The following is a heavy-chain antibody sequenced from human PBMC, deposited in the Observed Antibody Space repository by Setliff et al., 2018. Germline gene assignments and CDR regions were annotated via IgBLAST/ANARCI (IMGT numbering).Heavy chain of an antibody. V-gene: IGHV4-4*02. D-gene: IGHD2-15*01. CDR3: ARGADTVVAPYDAFDI. Sequence: ETLSLTCAVSGGSISSSNWWSWVRQPPGKGLGWIGEIYHSGSTNYNPSLKSRVTISVDKSKNQFSLKLSSVTAADTAVYYCARGADTVVAPYDAFDIWGQGTMVTVSS. J-gene: IGHJ3*02. CDR2: IYHSGST. CDR1: GGSISSSNW.